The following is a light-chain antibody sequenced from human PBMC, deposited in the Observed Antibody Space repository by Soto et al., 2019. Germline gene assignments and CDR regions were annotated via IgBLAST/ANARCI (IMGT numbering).Light chain of an antibody. CDR2: LGS. V-gene: IGKV2-28*01. Sequence: EIVMTQSPPSLTVTPGEPASISCRSSQRLLHSNGNTFLDWYVQKPGQSPQLLIYLGSNRASGVPDRVSGSEAGTDFTLKISRVEAEDVGVYYCMQALQTPYTFGQGTKPEIK. CDR1: QRLLHSNGNTF. CDR3: MQALQTPYT. J-gene: IGKJ2*01.